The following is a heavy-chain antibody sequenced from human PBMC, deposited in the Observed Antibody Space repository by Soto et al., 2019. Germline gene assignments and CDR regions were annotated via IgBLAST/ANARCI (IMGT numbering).Heavy chain of an antibody. V-gene: IGHV1-18*01. D-gene: IGHD5-12*01. CDR2: ISAYNGNT. J-gene: IGHJ4*02. Sequence: GASVKVSCKASGYTFTSYGISWVRQAPGQGLEWMGWISAYNGNTNYAQKLQGRVTMTTDTSTSTAYMELRSLRSDDTAVYYCARDPLRSGYDEGVFWGQGTLVTVSS. CDR1: GYTFTSYG. CDR3: ARDPLRSGYDEGVF.